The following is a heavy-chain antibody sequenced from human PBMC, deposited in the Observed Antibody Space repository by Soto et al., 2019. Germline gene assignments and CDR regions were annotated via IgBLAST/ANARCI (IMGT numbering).Heavy chain of an antibody. CDR1: GFTFSDYS. V-gene: IGHV3-21*01. CDR2: ITTSSNYK. Sequence: PVGSLRLSCAASGFTFSDYSMNWVRQAPVKVLEWISSITTSSNYKYYAGSVKGRFTISRDNAKYSLYLQMNSLRAEDTAVYFCARMSIVGRRDYYYGMDVWGQGTTLTVSS. CDR3: ARMSIVGRRDYYYGMDV. D-gene: IGHD6-6*01. J-gene: IGHJ6*02.